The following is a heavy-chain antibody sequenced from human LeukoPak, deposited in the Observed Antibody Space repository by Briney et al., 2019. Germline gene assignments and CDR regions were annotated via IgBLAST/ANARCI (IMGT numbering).Heavy chain of an antibody. V-gene: IGHV3-30-3*01. J-gene: IGHJ4*02. CDR2: ISYDGSNK. CDR1: GFTFSSYA. CDR3: AGGGGGCSSTSCSIDC. Sequence: GGSLRLSCAASGFTFSSYAMHWVRQAPGKGLEWVAVISYDGSNKYYADSVKGRFTISRDNSKNTLYLQMNSLRAEDTAVYYCAGGGGGCSSTSCSIDCWGQGTLVTVSS. D-gene: IGHD2-2*01.